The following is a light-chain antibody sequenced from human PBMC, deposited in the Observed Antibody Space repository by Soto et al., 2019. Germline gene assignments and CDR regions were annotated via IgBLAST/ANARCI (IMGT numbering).Light chain of an antibody. CDR3: HVWDSSTVL. J-gene: IGLJ2*01. CDR1: NIGGKN. V-gene: IGLV3-9*01. CDR2: RDT. Sequence: SYELTQPLSVSVALGQTARITCGGTNIGGKNVHWYQQKPGQAPVLVIYRDTNRPSGIPERFSGSNSGNTATLTITRAQAGDEADYYCHVWDSSTVLFGGGTKLTVL.